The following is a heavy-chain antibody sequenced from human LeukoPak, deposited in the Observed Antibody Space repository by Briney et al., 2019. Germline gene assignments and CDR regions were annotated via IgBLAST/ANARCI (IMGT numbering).Heavy chain of an antibody. Sequence: SGPTLVNPTQTLTLTCTFSGFPLSTSGMYVSWIRQPPGKALEWLARIDWDDAKYYSPSLKTRLNISKDTSKNQVVLTMTNMDPLDTATYYCARMRRYSSSWYPTDYWGQGTLVTVSS. V-gene: IGHV2-70*11. D-gene: IGHD6-13*01. CDR2: IDWDDAK. CDR1: GFPLSTSGMY. CDR3: ARMRRYSSSWYPTDY. J-gene: IGHJ4*02.